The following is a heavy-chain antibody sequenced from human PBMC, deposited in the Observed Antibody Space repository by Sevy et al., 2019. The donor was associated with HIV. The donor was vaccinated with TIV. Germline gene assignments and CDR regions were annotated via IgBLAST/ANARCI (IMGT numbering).Heavy chain of an antibody. V-gene: IGHV3-30*06. Sequence: GGSLRLSCAASGFTFGSYGMHWVRQAPGKGLEWVAYISYDRSDKNYADSVKGRFTISRDNSKNTVFLQLISLRPEDTAVYYCARVFSSYYFDYWGQGTLVTVSS. CDR3: ARVFSSYYFDY. CDR1: GFTFGSYG. J-gene: IGHJ4*02. CDR2: ISYDRSDK.